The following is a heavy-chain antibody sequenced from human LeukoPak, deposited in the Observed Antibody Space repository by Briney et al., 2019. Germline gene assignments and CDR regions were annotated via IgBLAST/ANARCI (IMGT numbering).Heavy chain of an antibody. CDR3: AREITMVRGVISVWFDY. CDR2: IYTSGST. V-gene: IGHV4-4*07. D-gene: IGHD3-10*01. CDR1: GVSISSYY. Sequence: PSETLSLTCTVSGVSISSYYWSWIRQPAGEGLEWIGRIYTSGSTNYNPSLKSRVTMSVDTSKNQFSLKLSSVTAADTAVYYCAREITMVRGVISVWFDYWGQGTLVTVSS. J-gene: IGHJ4*02.